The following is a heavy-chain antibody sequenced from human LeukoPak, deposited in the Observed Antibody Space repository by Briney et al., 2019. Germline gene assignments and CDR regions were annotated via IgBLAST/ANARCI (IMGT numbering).Heavy chain of an antibody. J-gene: IGHJ5*02. CDR1: GYTLTELS. D-gene: IGHD6-19*01. CDR3: ARDRRAVAGKGTWFDP. V-gene: IGHV1-24*01. Sequence: ASVKVSCKVSGYTLTELSMHWVRQAPGKGLEWMGGFDPEDGETIYAQKFQGRVTITRDTSASTAYMELSSLRSEDTAVYYCARDRRAVAGKGTWFDPWGQGTLVTVSS. CDR2: FDPEDGET.